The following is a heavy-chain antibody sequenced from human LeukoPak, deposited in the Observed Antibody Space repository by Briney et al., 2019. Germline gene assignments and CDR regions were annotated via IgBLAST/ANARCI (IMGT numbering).Heavy chain of an antibody. CDR3: AREVSDTAMVAYYYYMDV. CDR1: GGSISSSSYY. V-gene: IGHV4-39*07. J-gene: IGHJ6*03. D-gene: IGHD5-18*01. Sequence: SETLSLTCTVSGGSISSSSYYWGWIRQPPGKGLEWIGSIYYSGSTYYNPSLKSRVTISVDTSKNQFSLELSSVTAADTVVYYCAREVSDTAMVAYYYYMDVWGKGTTVTVS. CDR2: IYYSGST.